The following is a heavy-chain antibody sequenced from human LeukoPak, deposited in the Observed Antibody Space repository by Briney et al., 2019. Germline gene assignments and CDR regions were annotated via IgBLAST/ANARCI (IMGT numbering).Heavy chain of an antibody. J-gene: IGHJ5*02. D-gene: IGHD3-3*01. CDR3: ARSGDLNWFDP. V-gene: IGHV4-38-2*02. CDR2: IYHSGST. CDR1: GYSISSGYY. Sequence: SETLSLTCTVSGYSISSGYYWGWIRQPPGKGLEWIGSIYHSGSTYYNPSLKSRVTISVDTSKNQFSLKLSSVTAADTAVYYCARSGDLNWFDPWGQGTLVTVSS.